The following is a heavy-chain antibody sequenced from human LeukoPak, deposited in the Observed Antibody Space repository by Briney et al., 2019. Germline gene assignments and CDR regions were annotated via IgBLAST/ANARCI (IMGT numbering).Heavy chain of an antibody. V-gene: IGHV4-38-2*02. Sequence: PSETLSLTCNVSGYSINTAYYWGWIRQPPWKGLEWIGHIYHSGNTYYNPSLKSRVTISLDTSKNQFSLKLSSVTAADTAVYYCARDSGGPNWFDPWGQGTLVTVSS. CDR3: ARDSGGPNWFDP. CDR2: IYHSGNT. D-gene: IGHD3-10*01. CDR1: GYSINTAYY. J-gene: IGHJ5*02.